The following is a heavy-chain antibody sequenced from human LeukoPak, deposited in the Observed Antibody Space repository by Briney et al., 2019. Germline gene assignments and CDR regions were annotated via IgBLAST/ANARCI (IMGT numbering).Heavy chain of an antibody. CDR2: VYYSGST. V-gene: IGHV4-59*01. Sequence: SETLSLTCTVSGGSLSGFYWSWIRQPPGAGLEWIGYVYYSGSTTYNPFLKSRVTISVDTSKNQFSLRLGSVTAADTAVYYCARDPLYYDSSGYSYWGQGTLVTVSS. CDR3: ARDPLYYDSSGYSY. D-gene: IGHD3-22*01. CDR1: GGSLSGFY. J-gene: IGHJ4*02.